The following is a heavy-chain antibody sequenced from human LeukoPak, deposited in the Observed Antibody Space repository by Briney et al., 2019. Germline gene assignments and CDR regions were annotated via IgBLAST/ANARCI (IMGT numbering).Heavy chain of an antibody. Sequence: SETLSLTCTVSGASIRSGDYYWSWIRQPPGKGLEWIGYIYDSGSTYYNPSLKSRVTISVDTSKNQFSLKLSSVTAADTAVYYCARAAPPLYSSSTPFDYWGQGTLVTVSS. CDR2: IYDSGST. CDR3: ARAAPPLYSSSTPFDY. J-gene: IGHJ4*02. D-gene: IGHD6-13*01. V-gene: IGHV4-30-4*01. CDR1: GASIRSGDYY.